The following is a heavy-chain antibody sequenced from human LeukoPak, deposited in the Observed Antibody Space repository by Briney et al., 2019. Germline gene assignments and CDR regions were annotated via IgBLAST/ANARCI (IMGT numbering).Heavy chain of an antibody. D-gene: IGHD2-15*01. J-gene: IGHJ6*02. CDR1: GFTVSGNY. Sequence: GGSLRLSCAASGFTVSGNYVSWVRQAPGKGLEWVSVIYSAGSTYYADSVKGRFTISRDNSKNTLYLQMNSLRAEDTAVYYCARGGRYCSGGSCYSDYYYGMDVWGQGTTVTVSS. CDR2: IYSAGST. V-gene: IGHV3-66*02. CDR3: ARGGRYCSGGSCYSDYYYGMDV.